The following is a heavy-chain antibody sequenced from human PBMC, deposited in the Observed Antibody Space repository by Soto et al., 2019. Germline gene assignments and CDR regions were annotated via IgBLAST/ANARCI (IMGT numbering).Heavy chain of an antibody. D-gene: IGHD3-22*01. V-gene: IGHV1-18*04. CDR1: GYTFTSYG. J-gene: IGHJ4*02. CDR2: ISAYNGNT. Sequence: ASVKVSCKASGYTFTSYGISWVRQAPGQGLEWMRWISAYNGNTNYAQKLQGRGTMTTDTSTSTAHTEQRSLRSDETAVYYSARAKDYYDSSGDVDYWGQGTLVTVSS. CDR3: ARAKDYYDSSGDVDY.